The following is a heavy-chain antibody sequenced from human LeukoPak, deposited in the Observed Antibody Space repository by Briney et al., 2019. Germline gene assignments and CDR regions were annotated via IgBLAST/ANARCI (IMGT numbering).Heavy chain of an antibody. V-gene: IGHV4-38-2*02. J-gene: IGHJ6*03. CDR1: GYSISSGYY. Sequence: WETLSLTCTVSGYSISSGYYWVWTRQPPGKGLEWIGCIYHSGTTYYNPSLKSRITISVDTSKNQCSLNLNSVSAAETALDYCAKDKPYVAVSGKGTPVTVSS. CDR3: AKDKPYVAV. CDR2: IYHSGTT.